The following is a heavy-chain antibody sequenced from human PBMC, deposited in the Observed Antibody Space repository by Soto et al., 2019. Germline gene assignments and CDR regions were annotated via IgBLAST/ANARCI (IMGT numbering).Heavy chain of an antibody. CDR2: IYSGGST. CDR3: ARATRYCSGGSCHV. V-gene: IGHV3-53*01. J-gene: IGHJ6*02. Sequence: LRLSCAASGFTVSSNYMSWVRQAPGKGLEWVSVIYSGGSTYYADSVKGRFTISRDNSKNTLYLRMNSLRAEDTAVYYCARATRYCSGGSCHVWGQGTTVTVSS. D-gene: IGHD2-15*01. CDR1: GFTVSSNY.